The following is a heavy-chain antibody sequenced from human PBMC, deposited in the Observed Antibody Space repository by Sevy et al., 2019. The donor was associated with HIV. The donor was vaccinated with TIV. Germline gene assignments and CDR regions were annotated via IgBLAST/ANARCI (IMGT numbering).Heavy chain of an antibody. CDR3: ARSASYYDSSGYYYDYNWFDP. V-gene: IGHV4-59*01. CDR2: IYYSGST. D-gene: IGHD3-22*01. CDR1: GGSISSYY. J-gene: IGHJ5*02. Sequence: SETLSLTCTVSGGSISSYYWSWIRQPPGKGLEWIGYIYYSGSTNYNPSLKSRVTISVDTSKNQFCLKLRSVTAADTAVYYCARSASYYDSSGYYYDYNWFDPWGQGTLVTVSS.